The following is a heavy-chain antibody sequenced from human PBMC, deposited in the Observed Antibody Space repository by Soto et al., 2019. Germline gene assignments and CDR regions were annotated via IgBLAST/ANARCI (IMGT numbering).Heavy chain of an antibody. Sequence: SSYGMHWVRQAPGKGLEWVAVIWYDGSNKYYADSVKGRFTISRDNSKNTLYLQMNSLRAEDTAVYYCARDGYSSGWDFDYWGQGTLVTVS. D-gene: IGHD6-19*01. CDR1: SSYG. V-gene: IGHV3-33*01. CDR2: IWYDGSNK. CDR3: ARDGYSSGWDFDY. J-gene: IGHJ4*02.